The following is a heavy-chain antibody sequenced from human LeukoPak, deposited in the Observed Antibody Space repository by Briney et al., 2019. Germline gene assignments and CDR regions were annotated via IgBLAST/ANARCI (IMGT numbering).Heavy chain of an antibody. CDR1: GFTFSSYA. J-gene: IGHJ4*02. V-gene: IGHV3-30*04. CDR3: ARDRESRSGSSYYFDY. D-gene: IGHD3-10*01. Sequence: PGGSPRLSCAASGFTFSSYAMHWVRQAPGKGLEWVAVISYDGSNKYYADSVKGRFTISRDNSKNTLYLQMNSLRAEDTAVYYCARDRESRSGSSYYFDYWGQGTLVTVSS. CDR2: ISYDGSNK.